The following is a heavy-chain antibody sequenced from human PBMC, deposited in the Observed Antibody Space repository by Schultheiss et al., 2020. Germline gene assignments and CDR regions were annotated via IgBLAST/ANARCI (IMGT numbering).Heavy chain of an antibody. CDR3: ARSNWNGDDDLVDY. V-gene: IGHV1-2*02. J-gene: IGHJ4*02. D-gene: IGHD1-20*01. CDR1: GYTLTELS. CDR2: INPNSGGT. Sequence: ASVKVSGKVSGYTLTELSMHWVRQAPGQGLEWMGWINPNSGGTNYAQKLQGRVTMTTDTSTSTAYMELRSLRSDDTAVYYCARSNWNGDDDLVDYWGQGTLVTSPQ.